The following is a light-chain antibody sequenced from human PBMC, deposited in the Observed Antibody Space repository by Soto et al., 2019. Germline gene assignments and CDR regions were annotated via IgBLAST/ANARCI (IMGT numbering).Light chain of an antibody. V-gene: IGKV3-20*01. CDR1: QSVSSSY. J-gene: IGKJ1*01. CDR2: GAS. CDR3: QQYGSSWT. Sequence: EIVLTQSPGTLSLSPGERATLSCRASQSVSSSYLAWYQQKPGQAPRLLIYGASSRATGIPDRFSGSGSGTDFTLTIIRLEPEDCAVYYCQQYGSSWTCCQGTKVDIK.